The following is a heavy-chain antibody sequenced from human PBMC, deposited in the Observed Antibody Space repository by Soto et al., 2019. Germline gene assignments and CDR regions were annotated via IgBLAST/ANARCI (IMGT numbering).Heavy chain of an antibody. CDR2: ISWSSGSL. CDR1: GFTFDDYA. V-gene: IGHV3-9*01. D-gene: IGHD5-18*01. Sequence: GGSLRLSCAASGFTFDDYAMHWVRQAPGKGLEWVSGISWSSGSLGYADSVKGRSTISRGNAKNSLYLQMNSLRAEDTALYYCAKDPEGYSSSLYYYYGMDVWGQGTTVTVSS. J-gene: IGHJ6*02. CDR3: AKDPEGYSSSLYYYYGMDV.